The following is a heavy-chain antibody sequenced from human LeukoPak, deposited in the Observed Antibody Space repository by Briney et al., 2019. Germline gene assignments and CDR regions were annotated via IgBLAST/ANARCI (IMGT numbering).Heavy chain of an antibody. D-gene: IGHD3-10*01. CDR2: ISGSGGST. J-gene: IGHJ3*02. Sequence: GGSLRLSCAASGFTFSSYDMSWVRQAPGKGLEWVSAISGSGGSTYYADSVKGRFTISRDNSKNTLYLQMNSLRAEDTAVYYCAKDRGVRGFYDAFDIWGQGTMVTVSS. CDR1: GFTFSSYD. CDR3: AKDRGVRGFYDAFDI. V-gene: IGHV3-23*01.